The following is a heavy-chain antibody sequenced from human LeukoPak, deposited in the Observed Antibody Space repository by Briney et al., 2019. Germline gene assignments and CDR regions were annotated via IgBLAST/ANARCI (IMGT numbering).Heavy chain of an antibody. J-gene: IGHJ4*02. CDR2: INPNSGGT. CDR1: GHTFTGYY. D-gene: IGHD5-18*01. CDR3: ASTDSYGWAHNFDY. V-gene: IGHV1-2*02. Sequence: ASVKVSCKASGHTFTGYYMHWVRQAPGQGLEWMGWINPNSGGTNYAQKFQGRVTMTRDTSISTAYMELSRLRSDDTAVYYCASTDSYGWAHNFDYWGQGTLVTVSS.